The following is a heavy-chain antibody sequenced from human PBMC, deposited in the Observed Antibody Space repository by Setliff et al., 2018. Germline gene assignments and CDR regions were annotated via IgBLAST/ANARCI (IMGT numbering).Heavy chain of an antibody. V-gene: IGHV3-72*01. CDR3: ALYNYVLPY. J-gene: IGHJ4*02. CDR2: SKNKDNGYIT. D-gene: IGHD3-10*02. Sequence: PGGSLRLSCAVSGIAFSDHFMDWVRQAPGKGLEWVGRSKNKDNGYITEYAASVKGRFTISRDESTKSQYLQMNSLKTEDTAVYYFALYNYVLPYWGQGTLVTVSS. CDR1: GIAFSDHF.